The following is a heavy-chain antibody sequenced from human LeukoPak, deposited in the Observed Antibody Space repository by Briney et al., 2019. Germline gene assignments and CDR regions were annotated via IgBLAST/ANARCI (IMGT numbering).Heavy chain of an antibody. CDR1: GGSISSSSYY. CDR2: IYYSGST. CDR3: ARLASVAAPNH. Sequence: PSETLSLTCTVSGGSISSSSYYWGWIRQPPGKGLEWIGSIYYSGSTYYNPSLKSRVTVSVDTSKNQFSLKLSSVTAADTAVYYCARLASVAAPNHWGQGTLVTVSS. D-gene: IGHD2-15*01. V-gene: IGHV4-39*01. J-gene: IGHJ5*02.